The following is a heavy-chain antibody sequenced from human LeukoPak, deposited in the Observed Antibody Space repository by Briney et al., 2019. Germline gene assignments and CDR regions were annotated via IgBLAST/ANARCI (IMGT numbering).Heavy chain of an antibody. CDR1: GDSVSSNSAA. CDR2: TYYRFKWYN. J-gene: IGHJ3*02. D-gene: IGHD3-10*01. Sequence: SQTHSLTCAISGDSVSSNSAAWNWIRQSPSRGLEWLGRTYYRFKWYNDYAVSVKSRITINPDTSKNQFSLQLNSVTPEDTAVYYCTGSYRHAFDIWGQGTMVTVSS. CDR3: TGSYRHAFDI. V-gene: IGHV6-1*01.